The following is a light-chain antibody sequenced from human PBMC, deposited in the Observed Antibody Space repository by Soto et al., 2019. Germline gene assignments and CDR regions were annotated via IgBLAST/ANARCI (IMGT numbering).Light chain of an antibody. CDR2: DDG. V-gene: IGLV3-21*02. CDR3: QVWDSSSDYVI. J-gene: IGLJ2*01. Sequence: SYELTQPPSVSVAPGQTARITCEKNNLGSKIVHWYQQRPGQAPVVVVNDDGDRPSGIPERFSGSNSENTATLTISRVEAGDEADYYCQVWDSSSDYVIFGGGTKLTVL. CDR1: NLGSKI.